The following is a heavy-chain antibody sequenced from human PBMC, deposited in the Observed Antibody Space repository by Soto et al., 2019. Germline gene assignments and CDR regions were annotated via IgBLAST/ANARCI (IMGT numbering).Heavy chain of an antibody. V-gene: IGHV4-4*02. J-gene: IGHJ4*02. D-gene: IGHD6-19*01. Sequence: QVQLQESGPELVKPSGTLSLSCVVSSGSISSTNWWSWVRQPPARGLEWIGAIYHSGSINYKPSLRSRVSISVDKSKNQFSLNLISVTAADTAVYFCVKEGSGWSYLDHWGQGILVTVSS. CDR2: IYHSGSI. CDR3: VKEGSGWSYLDH. CDR1: SGSISSTNW.